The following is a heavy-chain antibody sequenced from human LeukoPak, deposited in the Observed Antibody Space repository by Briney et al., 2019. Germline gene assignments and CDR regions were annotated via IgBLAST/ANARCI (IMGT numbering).Heavy chain of an antibody. J-gene: IGHJ5*02. V-gene: IGHV3-74*01. CDR3: ASGSYSWKFDP. Sequence: GGSLRLSCAASGFTFSSYWMHWVRQAPGKGLVWVSRINSDGSSTSYADSVKGRFTISRDNAKRSLYLEMNSLRAEDTAVYYCASGSYSWKFDPWGQGTRVTVSS. D-gene: IGHD1-1*01. CDR1: GFTFSSYW. CDR2: INSDGSST.